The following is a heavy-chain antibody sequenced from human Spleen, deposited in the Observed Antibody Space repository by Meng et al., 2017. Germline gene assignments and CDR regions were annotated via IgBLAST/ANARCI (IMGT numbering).Heavy chain of an antibody. D-gene: IGHD5-12*01. CDR2: IYPGDSDT. CDR3: ARHKFGSRATISQHYYYYYGMDV. Sequence: GESLKISCKGSGYSFTSYWIGWVRQMPGKGLEWMGIIYPGDSDTRYSPSFQGQVTISADKSISTAYLQWSSLKASDTAMYYCARHKFGSRATISQHYYYYYGMDVWGQGTTVTVSS. J-gene: IGHJ6*02. V-gene: IGHV5-51*01. CDR1: GYSFTSYW.